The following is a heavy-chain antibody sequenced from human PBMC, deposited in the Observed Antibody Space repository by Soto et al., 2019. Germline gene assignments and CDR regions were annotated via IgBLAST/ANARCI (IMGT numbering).Heavy chain of an antibody. CDR1: GYTFTNYY. CDR3: ANGSSGSYLNWFGP. V-gene: IGHV1-46*01. D-gene: IGHD1-26*01. J-gene: IGHJ5*02. CDR2: VNPSSGST. Sequence: AAVKVSCKTSGYTFTNYYIHWVRQAPGQGLEWMGIVNPSSGSTSYPQKFQGRVTMTRDTSTSTVYMDLSSLKSKDTAVYYCANGSSGSYLNWFGPWGQGTLVTVSS.